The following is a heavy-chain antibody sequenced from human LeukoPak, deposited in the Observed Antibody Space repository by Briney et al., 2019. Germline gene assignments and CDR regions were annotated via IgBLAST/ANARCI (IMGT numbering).Heavy chain of an antibody. CDR1: GFTSGSYS. V-gene: IGHV3-21*01. CDR2: ISSSSSYI. J-gene: IGHJ4*02. CDR3: ARDRYSYGFDY. D-gene: IGHD5-18*01. Sequence: GGSLRLSCAASGFTSGSYSMTWVRQAPGKGLEWVSSISSSSSYIYYADSVKGRFTISRDNAKNSLYLQMNSLRAEDTAVYYCARDRYSYGFDYWGQGTLVTVSS.